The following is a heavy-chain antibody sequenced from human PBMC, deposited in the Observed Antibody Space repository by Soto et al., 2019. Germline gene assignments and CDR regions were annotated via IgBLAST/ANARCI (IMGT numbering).Heavy chain of an antibody. J-gene: IGHJ4*02. Sequence: SVKVSCKASGGTFSSYAISWVRQAPGQGLEWMGGIIPIFGTANYAQRFQGRVTITADESTSTAYMELSSLRSEDTAVYYCASSGPSSGYAGPLDYWGQGTLVTVSS. CDR3: ASSGPSSGYAGPLDY. V-gene: IGHV1-69*13. CDR2: IIPIFGTA. CDR1: GGTFSSYA. D-gene: IGHD3-22*01.